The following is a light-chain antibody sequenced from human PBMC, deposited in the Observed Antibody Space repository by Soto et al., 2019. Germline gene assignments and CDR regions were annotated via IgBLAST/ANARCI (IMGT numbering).Light chain of an antibody. J-gene: IGKJ1*01. CDR3: QQYNNWGT. V-gene: IGKV3-15*01. Sequence: EIVMTQSPATLSVSPGERATLSCRASQSVSSNLAWYQQKPGQAPRLLIYGASTRATGIPARFSGSGSGTEFPLTISSPQSEDFAVYYCQQYNNWGTFGQGTKVEIK. CDR2: GAS. CDR1: QSVSSN.